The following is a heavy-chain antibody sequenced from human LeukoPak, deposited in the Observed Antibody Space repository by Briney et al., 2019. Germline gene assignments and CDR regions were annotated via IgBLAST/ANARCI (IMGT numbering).Heavy chain of an antibody. V-gene: IGHV4-59*01. J-gene: IGHJ3*01. CDR2: IYYSGST. Sequence: SETLSLTCTVSGGSISSYYWSWIRQPPGKGLEWIGYIYYSGSTNYNPSLKSRVTISVDTSKNQFSLKLSSVAAADTAVYYCAWVDTAAYAFVFWGQGTMVTVSS. CDR3: AWVDTAAYAFVF. CDR1: GGSISSYY. D-gene: IGHD5-18*01.